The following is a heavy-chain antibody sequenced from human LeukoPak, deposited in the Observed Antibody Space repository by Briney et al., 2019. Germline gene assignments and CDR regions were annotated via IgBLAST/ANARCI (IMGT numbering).Heavy chain of an antibody. CDR1: GFTFDDYA. CDR2: IYGDGGST. V-gene: IGHV3-43*02. Sequence: WGSLRLSCAASGFTFDDYAMHWLRQDPGKGLEWSSLIYGDGGSTYYADSVKGRFTISRDNAKNTLYLQMNSLRAEDTAVYYCARGTTPGDYWGQGTLVTVSS. CDR3: ARGTTPGDY. J-gene: IGHJ4*02. D-gene: IGHD1-1*01.